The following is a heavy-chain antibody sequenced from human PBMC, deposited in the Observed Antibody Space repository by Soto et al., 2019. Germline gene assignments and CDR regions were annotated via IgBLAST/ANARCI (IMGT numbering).Heavy chain of an antibody. CDR3: TSHSPEDMIRK. CDR2: IRNKANSYAT. CDR1: GFTFSSSA. V-gene: IGHV3-73*02. J-gene: IGHJ4*02. Sequence: EVQLVESGGGLVQPGGSLKLSCAASGFTFSSSAMHWVRQASGKGLEWVGRIRNKANSYATAYAASLKGRFTISRDDSKNTAYLQMNSLKTEDTAVYYCTSHSPEDMIRKWGQGTLVTVSS. D-gene: IGHD2-15*01.